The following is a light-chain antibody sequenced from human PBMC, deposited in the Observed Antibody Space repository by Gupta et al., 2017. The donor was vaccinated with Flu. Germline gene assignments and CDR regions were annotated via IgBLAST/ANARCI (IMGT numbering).Light chain of an antibody. CDR3: QQYGTSPRVAT. CDR2: GAS. V-gene: IGKV3-20*01. J-gene: IGKJ2*01. CDR1: QSVTSSY. Sequence: DIVLTQSPGTLSLSPGERATLSCRASQSVTSSYLAWYQQKPDQAPRLLIYGASRRATGIPDRFSGSGSGTDFTLTISRLEPEDFAVYYCQQYGTSPRVATFRHGTKVEI.